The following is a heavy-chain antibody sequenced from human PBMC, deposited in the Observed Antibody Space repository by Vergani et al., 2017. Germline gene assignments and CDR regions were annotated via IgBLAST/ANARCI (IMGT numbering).Heavy chain of an antibody. CDR2: LYNPGKT. CDR1: GGSFSGYY. J-gene: IGHJ5*02. D-gene: IGHD6-19*01. V-gene: IGHV4-34*01. Sequence: QVQLQQWGAGLLKPSETLSLICAVYGGSFSGYYWSWIRLPPGKGLEWIGSLYNPGKTYYNSSLESRLSLSVDTSTNQFFMRLNSVTAADTAVYYCARGLTDYDSGWYSPGWFDPWGQGITAIVSS. CDR3: ARGLTDYDSGWYSPGWFDP.